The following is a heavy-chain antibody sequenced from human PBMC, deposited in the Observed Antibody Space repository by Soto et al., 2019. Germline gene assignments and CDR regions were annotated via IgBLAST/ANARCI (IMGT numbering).Heavy chain of an antibody. Sequence: EVQLVESGGGLVQPGGSLRLSCVASGFTLEVFSMVWFRRAQGKGLKWVSYIFTTGTTIYYADSVKGRFTVSRDNAKNSVFLLLNSLRAEDTAVYYCARDKDWAFDYWGQGTPVTVSS. CDR1: GFTLEVFS. D-gene: IGHD3-9*01. CDR3: ARDKDWAFDY. CDR2: IFTTGTTI. J-gene: IGHJ4*02. V-gene: IGHV3-48*03.